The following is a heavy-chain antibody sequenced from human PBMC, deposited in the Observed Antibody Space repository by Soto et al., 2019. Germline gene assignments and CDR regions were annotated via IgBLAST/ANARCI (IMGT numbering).Heavy chain of an antibody. D-gene: IGHD6-19*01. V-gene: IGHV3-9*03. CDR1: GFTFDDYA. Sequence: GGSLRLSCAASGFTFDDYAMHWVRQAPGKGLEWVSGISWNSGSIGYADSVKGRFTISRDNAKNSLYLQMNSLRAEDMALYYCAKDRVAVAVSREFDPWGQGTLVTVSS. CDR2: ISWNSGSI. CDR3: AKDRVAVAVSREFDP. J-gene: IGHJ5*02.